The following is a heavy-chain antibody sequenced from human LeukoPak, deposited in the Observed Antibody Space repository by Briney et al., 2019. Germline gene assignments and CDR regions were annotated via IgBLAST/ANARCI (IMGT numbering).Heavy chain of an antibody. CDR3: ARGIWSSHNVGYYFDN. D-gene: IGHD6-13*01. Sequence: ASVNLCFSSAGSTFINYAVNLVRQAPAQRLEWMGLINTGNGNTKYSHKFQGRVTISRDTSARTAYMELSSLRYEDMAVYYCARGIWSSHNVGYYFDNWGQGTLVTVSS. V-gene: IGHV1-3*03. J-gene: IGHJ4*02. CDR1: GSTFINYA. CDR2: INTGNGNT.